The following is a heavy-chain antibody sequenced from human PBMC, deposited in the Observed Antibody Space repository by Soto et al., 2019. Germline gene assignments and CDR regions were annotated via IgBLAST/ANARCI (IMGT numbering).Heavy chain of an antibody. Sequence: QVQLVQSGAEVKKPGASVKVSCKASGYTFSDFYIHWVRQAPGQGLEWMGWTNPNNGGTNYAQKFKGRVTMTRDTSITTAYMELSSLTSDDTAVYYCARRGDYYYYYAMDVWGQGTTVTVSS. CDR1: GYTFSDFY. V-gene: IGHV1-2*02. D-gene: IGHD3-10*01. CDR3: ARRGDYYYYYAMDV. J-gene: IGHJ6*02. CDR2: TNPNNGGT.